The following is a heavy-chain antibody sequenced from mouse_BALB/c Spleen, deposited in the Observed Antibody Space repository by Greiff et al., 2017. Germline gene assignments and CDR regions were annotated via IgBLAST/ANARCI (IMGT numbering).Heavy chain of an antibody. V-gene: IGHV1S41*01. D-gene: IGHD2-1*01. CDR1: GYTFTSYW. J-gene: IGHJ4*01. CDR3: AREEGNYDAMDY. Sequence: DLVKPGASVKLSCKASGYTFTSYWINWIKQRPGQGLEWIGRIAPGSGSTYYNEMFKGKATLTVDTSSSTAYIQLSSLSSEDSAVYFCAREEGNYDAMDYWGQGTSVTVSS. CDR2: IAPGSGST.